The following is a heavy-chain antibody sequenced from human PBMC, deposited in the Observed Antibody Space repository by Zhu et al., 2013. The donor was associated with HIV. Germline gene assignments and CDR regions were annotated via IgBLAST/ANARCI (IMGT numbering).Heavy chain of an antibody. CDR3: ARWRVMGSSWADYYYGMDV. D-gene: IGHD6-13*01. Sequence: QVQLVQSGAEVKKPGSSVKVSCKASGGTFSSYAISWVRQAPGQGLEWMGGIIPIFGTANYAQKFQGRVTITADKSTSTAYMELSSLRSEDTAVYYCARWRVMGSSWADYYYGMDVWGQGTTVTVSS. J-gene: IGHJ6*02. CDR1: GGTFSSYA. CDR2: IIPIFGTA. V-gene: IGHV1-69*06.